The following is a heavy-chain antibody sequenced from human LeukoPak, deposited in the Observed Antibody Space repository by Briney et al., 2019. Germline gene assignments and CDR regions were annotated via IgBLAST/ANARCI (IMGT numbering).Heavy chain of an antibody. CDR2: IYHSGST. Sequence: SGTLSLTCAVSGGSISSSNWWSWVRQPPGKGLEWIGEIYHSGSTNYNPSLKSRVTISVDTSKNQFSLKLSSVTAADTAVYYCARQRRGNWFDPWGQGTLVTVSS. CDR3: ARQRRGNWFDP. D-gene: IGHD3-10*01. V-gene: IGHV4-4*02. J-gene: IGHJ5*02. CDR1: GGSISSSNW.